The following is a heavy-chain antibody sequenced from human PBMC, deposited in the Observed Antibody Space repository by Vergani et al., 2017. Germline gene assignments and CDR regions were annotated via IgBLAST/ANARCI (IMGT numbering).Heavy chain of an antibody. J-gene: IGHJ4*02. CDR2: INHSGST. Sequence: QVQLQQWGAGLLKPSETLSLTCAVYGGSFSGYYCSWIRQPPGKGLEWIGEINHSGSTNYNPSLKSRVTISVDTSKNQFYLKLSAVAAADTAVYYCARAGFRGTEWEPGFWGQGTLVTVSS. CDR3: ARAGFRGTEWEPGF. V-gene: IGHV4-34*01. CDR1: GGSFSGYY. D-gene: IGHD1-26*01.